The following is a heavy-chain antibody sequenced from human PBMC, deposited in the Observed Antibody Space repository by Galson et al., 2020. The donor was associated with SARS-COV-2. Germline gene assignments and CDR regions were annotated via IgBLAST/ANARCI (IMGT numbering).Heavy chain of an antibody. Sequence: GESLTISCAASGFTFSSYSMNWVRQAPGKGLEWVLSISSSSSYIYYADSVKGRFTISRDNAKNSLYLQMNSLRAEDTAVYYCARSGGSGDEGDADYLGQGTLVTVSS. V-gene: IGHV3-21*01. CDR3: ARSGGSGDEGDADY. CDR1: GFTFSSYS. J-gene: IGHJ4*02. CDR2: ISSSSSYI. D-gene: IGHD2-15*01.